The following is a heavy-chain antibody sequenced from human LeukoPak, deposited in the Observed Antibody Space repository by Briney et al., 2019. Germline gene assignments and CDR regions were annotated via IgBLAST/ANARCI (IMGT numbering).Heavy chain of an antibody. J-gene: IGHJ5*02. V-gene: IGHV1-2*02. CDR2: INPNNGGT. Sequence: GASVKVSCKASGNTFTGYYIHWVRQAPGQGLEWMGWINPNNGGTNYAQKFQGRVTMTRDTSISTAYMELSRLRSDDTAVYYCATAHSDWLDPWGQGTLVTVSS. CDR3: ATAHSDWLDP. CDR1: GNTFTGYY.